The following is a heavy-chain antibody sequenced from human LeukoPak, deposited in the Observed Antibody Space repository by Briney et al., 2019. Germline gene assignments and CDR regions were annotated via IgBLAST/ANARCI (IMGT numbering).Heavy chain of an antibody. J-gene: IGHJ5*02. D-gene: IGHD5-18*01. CDR3: AREGRNMGYSYGYNWFDP. CDR2: ISYDGSNK. Sequence: GGSLRLSCAASGFTFSSYAMHWVRQAPGKGLKWVAVISYDGSNKYYADSVKGRFTISRDNSKNTLYLQMNSLRAEDTAVYYCAREGRNMGYSYGYNWFDPWGQGTLVTVSS. CDR1: GFTFSSYA. V-gene: IGHV3-30-3*01.